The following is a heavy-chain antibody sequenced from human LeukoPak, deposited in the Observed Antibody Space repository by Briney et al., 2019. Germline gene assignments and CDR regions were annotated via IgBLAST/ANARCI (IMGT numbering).Heavy chain of an antibody. V-gene: IGHV3-66*01. CDR3: ARRHYDILTGYYYFDY. D-gene: IGHD3-9*01. J-gene: IGHJ4*02. Sequence: GGSLRLSCAASGFTVSSNHMSWVRQAPGKGLEWVSHIYAGGETFYADSVKGRFTISRDNSKNTLYLQMNSLRAEDTAVYYCARRHYDILTGYYYFDYWGQGTLVTVSS. CDR1: GFTVSSNH. CDR2: IYAGGET.